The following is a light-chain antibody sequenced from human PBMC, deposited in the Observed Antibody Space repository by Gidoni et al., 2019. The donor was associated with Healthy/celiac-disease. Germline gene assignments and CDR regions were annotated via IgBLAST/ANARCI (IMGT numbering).Light chain of an antibody. Sequence: DIQMTQSPSSLSASVGDRVTITCRASQTIITYLNWYQQKPGKAPKLLISAASTLQSGVPSRFSASGSGTDFTLSIKSLQPEDFGTYYCHQWYGVWTFGQGTKVEVK. CDR3: HQWYGVWT. CDR2: AAS. J-gene: IGKJ1*01. CDR1: QTIITY. V-gene: IGKV1-39*01.